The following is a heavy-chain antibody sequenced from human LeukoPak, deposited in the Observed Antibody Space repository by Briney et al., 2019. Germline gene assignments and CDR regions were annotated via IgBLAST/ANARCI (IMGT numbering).Heavy chain of an antibody. CDR2: MNTHSGNT. CDR3: AREGTMVQGAYDY. V-gene: IGHV1-8*01. D-gene: IGHD3-10*01. J-gene: IGHJ4*02. Sequence: ASVTVSCTASAYTFTIYDINWVRQAPGPGLEWVGWMNTHSGNTGYAQQFQGRVTMTRNTSISTAYMELNSLRSEDTAVYYCAREGTMVQGAYDYWGQGTLVTVSS. CDR1: AYTFTIYD.